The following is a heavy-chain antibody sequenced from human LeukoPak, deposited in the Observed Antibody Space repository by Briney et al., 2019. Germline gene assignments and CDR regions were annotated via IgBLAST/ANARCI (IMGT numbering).Heavy chain of an antibody. V-gene: IGHV3-74*01. CDR3: ARVSSSSWYGPYYYYGMDV. J-gene: IGHJ6*02. CDR1: GFTFSSYA. CDR2: INSDGSST. D-gene: IGHD6-13*01. Sequence: GGSLRLSCAASGFTFSSYAMSWVRQAPGKGLVWVSRINSDGSSTSYADSVKGRFTISRDNAKNTLYLQMNSLRAEDTAVYYCARVSSSSWYGPYYYYGMDVWGQGTTVTVSS.